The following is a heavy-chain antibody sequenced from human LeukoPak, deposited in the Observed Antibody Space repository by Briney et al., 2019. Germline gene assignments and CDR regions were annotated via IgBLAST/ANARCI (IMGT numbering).Heavy chain of an antibody. CDR2: ISWNSGSI. CDR1: GFTFRSSA. D-gene: IGHD3-10*01. J-gene: IGHJ4*02. CDR3: AKANGESHYFDY. V-gene: IGHV3-9*01. Sequence: HSGGSLRLSCAVSGFTFRSSAMSWVRQAPGKGLEWVSGISWNSGSIGYADSVKGRFTISRDNAKNSLYLQMNSLRAEDTALYYCAKANGESHYFDYWGQGTLVTVSS.